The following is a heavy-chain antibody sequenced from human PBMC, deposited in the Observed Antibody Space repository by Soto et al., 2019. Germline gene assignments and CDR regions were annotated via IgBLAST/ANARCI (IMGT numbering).Heavy chain of an antibody. CDR3: ARTFIAAAGTGPFDR. CDR2: IDWDDDK. V-gene: IGHV2-70*04. Sequence: GPALGNRTQTLTLTCTFSGFSLRTSGMRVSWIRQPPGKALEWLARIDWDDDKFYSTSLKTRLTISKDTSKNQVVLTMTNMDPVDTATYYCARTFIAAAGTGPFDRWGQGTLVTVSS. J-gene: IGHJ4*02. CDR1: GFSLRTSGMR. D-gene: IGHD6-13*01.